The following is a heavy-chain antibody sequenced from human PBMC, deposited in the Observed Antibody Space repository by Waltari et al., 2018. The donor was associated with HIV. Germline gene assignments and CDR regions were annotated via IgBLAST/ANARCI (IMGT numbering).Heavy chain of an antibody. CDR2: RNPNSGGT. CDR1: GYTFTGYY. D-gene: IGHD4-17*01. J-gene: IGHJ6*02. CDR3: ASVTTSPYYDYYGMDV. V-gene: IGHV1-2*06. Sequence: QVQLVQSGAEVKKPGASVKVSCKASGYTFTGYYMHWVRQAPGQGLEWVGRRNPNSGGTNEAQELQGRVTMTRDTSISTAYVELSRLRSDDTAVYYCASVTTSPYYDYYGMDVWGQGTTVTVSS.